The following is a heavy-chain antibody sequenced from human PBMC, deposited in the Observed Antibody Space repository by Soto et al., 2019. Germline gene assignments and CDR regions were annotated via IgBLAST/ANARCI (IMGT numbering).Heavy chain of an antibody. J-gene: IGHJ6*02. CDR3: AMVDVYVTPSPQDV. V-gene: IGHV1-18*01. D-gene: IGHD3-16*01. CDR1: GYTFTRYG. CDR2: INTYNGNT. Sequence: QVQLVQSGAEVKNPGASVKVSCKASGYTFTRYGIGWARQAPGPGLEWMGWINTYNGNTNYAQNVQGRVTLTTGTSTSTAYMELRSLRSNDTAIYYCAMVDVYVTPSPQDVWGQGTTVIVSS.